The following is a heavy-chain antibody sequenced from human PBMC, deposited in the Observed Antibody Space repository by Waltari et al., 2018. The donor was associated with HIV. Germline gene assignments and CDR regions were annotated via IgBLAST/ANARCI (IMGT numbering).Heavy chain of an antibody. CDR1: GGSISSSSYY. Sequence: QLQLQESGPGLVKSSETLSLTCTVSGGSISSSSYYWGWIRQPPGKGLEWIGNIYYSGGTYYNPSLKSRVTISVDTSKNQFALKVSSVTAADTAVYYCARDGTSFGVDKGIDYWGQGTLVTVSS. V-gene: IGHV4-39*07. CDR3: ARDGTSFGVDKGIDY. CDR2: IYYSGGT. D-gene: IGHD1-1*01. J-gene: IGHJ4*02.